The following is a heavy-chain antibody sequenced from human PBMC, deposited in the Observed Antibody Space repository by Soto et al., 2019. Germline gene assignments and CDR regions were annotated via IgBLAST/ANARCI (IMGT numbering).Heavy chain of an antibody. Sequence: GGSLRLSCAASGFTFSNYEMNWVRQGPGKGLEWVSYISSSGSTIYYADSVKGRFTISRDNAKNSLYLQMNSLRAEDTAVYYCAEEATNITNFDYWGLGTLVPVSS. V-gene: IGHV3-48*03. J-gene: IGHJ4*02. CDR2: ISSSGSTI. D-gene: IGHD1-26*01. CDR3: AEEATNITNFDY. CDR1: GFTFSNYE.